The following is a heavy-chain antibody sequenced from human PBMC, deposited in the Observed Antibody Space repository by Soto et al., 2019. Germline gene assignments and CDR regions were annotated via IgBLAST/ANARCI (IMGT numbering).Heavy chain of an antibody. V-gene: IGHV3-9*01. Sequence: EVLLVESGGDLVPPGRSLRLSCAASGFTFDEYAMHWVRQAPGKGLEWVSSITWNGVRKGYADSVQGRFTISRDNAKNSLFPQRNNLEPEDTALYYFAKGPPHGSGPPNYFLPGGQGPLVTVSP. J-gene: IGHJ1*01. CDR2: ITWNGVRK. CDR3: AKGPPHGSGPPNYFLP. CDR1: GFTFDEYA. D-gene: IGHD6-19*01.